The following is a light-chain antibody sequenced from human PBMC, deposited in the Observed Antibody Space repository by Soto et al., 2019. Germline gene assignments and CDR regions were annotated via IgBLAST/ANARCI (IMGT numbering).Light chain of an antibody. J-gene: IGKJ1*01. CDR1: QTISSW. CDR2: DAS. Sequence: DIQMTQSPSTLSASVGDRVPISCRASQTISSWLAWYQQRPGKAPKLLIYDASSLETGVPSRFSGSGSGTEFALTISSLQPDDFATYYCQQHNSYPWTFGQGTNVEIK. V-gene: IGKV1-5*01. CDR3: QQHNSYPWT.